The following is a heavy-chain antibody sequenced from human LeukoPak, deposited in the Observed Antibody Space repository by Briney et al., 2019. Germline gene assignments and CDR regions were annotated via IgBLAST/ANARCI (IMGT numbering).Heavy chain of an antibody. J-gene: IGHJ4*02. CDR2: INPNSGGT. CDR3: ARVSAGSVAPRFPLGY. V-gene: IGHV1-2*02. CDR1: GYTFTGYY. D-gene: IGHD6-6*01. Sequence: GASVKVSCKASGYTFTGYYMHWVRQAPGQGLEWMGWINPNSGGTNYAQKFQGRVTMTRDTSISTAYMVRLTSDDTAVYFCARVSAGSVAPRFPLGYWGQGTLVTVSS.